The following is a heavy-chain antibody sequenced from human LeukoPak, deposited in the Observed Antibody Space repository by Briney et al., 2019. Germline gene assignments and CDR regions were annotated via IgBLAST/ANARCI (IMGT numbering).Heavy chain of an antibody. Sequence: ASMKVSCKASGYTFTSYAMHWVRQAPGQGLEWMGWINPNSGGTNYAQKFQGRVTMTRDTSISTAYMELSRLRSDDTAVYYCARSRAVIAARHFDYWGQGTLVTVSS. J-gene: IGHJ4*02. V-gene: IGHV1-2*02. CDR1: GYTFTSYA. CDR3: ARSRAVIAARHFDY. D-gene: IGHD6-6*01. CDR2: INPNSGGT.